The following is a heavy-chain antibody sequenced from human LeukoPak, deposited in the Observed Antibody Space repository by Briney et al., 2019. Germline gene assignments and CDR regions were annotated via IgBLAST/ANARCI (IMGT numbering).Heavy chain of an antibody. CDR1: GFTVSSNY. J-gene: IGHJ4*02. CDR3: ARASYYDSSGYYLSDY. CDR2: IYSGGST. V-gene: IGHV3-66*01. D-gene: IGHD3-22*01. Sequence: PGGSLRLSCAASGFTVSSNYMSWVRQAPGKGLEWVSVIYSGGSTYYADSVKGRFTISRDNSKNTLYLQMNSLRAEDTAVYYCARASYYDSSGYYLSDYWGQGTLVTVSS.